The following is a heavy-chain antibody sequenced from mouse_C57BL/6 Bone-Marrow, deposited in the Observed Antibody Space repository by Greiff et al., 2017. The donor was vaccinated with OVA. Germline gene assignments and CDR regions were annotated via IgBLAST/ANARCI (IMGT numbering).Heavy chain of an antibody. J-gene: IGHJ2*01. Sequence: LVESGPELVKPGASVKISCKASGYAFSSSWMNWVKQRPGKGLEWIGRIYPGDGDTNYNGKFKGKATLTADKYSSTAYMQLSCLTSEDSAVYFCAGYYYGSNGYWGQGTTLTVSS. V-gene: IGHV1-82*01. CDR2: IYPGDGDT. D-gene: IGHD1-1*01. CDR3: AGYYYGSNGY. CDR1: GYAFSSSW.